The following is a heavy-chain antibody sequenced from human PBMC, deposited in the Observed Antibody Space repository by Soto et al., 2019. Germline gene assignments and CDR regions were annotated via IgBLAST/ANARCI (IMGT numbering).Heavy chain of an antibody. V-gene: IGHV3-23*01. CDR1: GFTFSSYA. J-gene: IGHJ6*02. CDR3: AKDRVWDYDFWSGESKGNYYYGMDV. Sequence: GGSLRLSCAASGFTFSSYAMSWVRQAPGKGLEWVSAISGSGGXXXXXXXXXXXXXXXXXNSKNTLYLQMNSLRAEDTAVYYCAKDRVWDYDFWSGESKGNYYYGMDVWGQGTTVTVSS. CDR2: ISGSGGXX. D-gene: IGHD3-3*01.